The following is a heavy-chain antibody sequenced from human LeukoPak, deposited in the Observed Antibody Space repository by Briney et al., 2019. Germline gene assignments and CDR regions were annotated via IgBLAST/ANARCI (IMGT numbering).Heavy chain of an antibody. CDR1: GYTFTTSW. D-gene: IGHD5-24*01. CDR2: IYAGNSDT. Sequence: GESLRISCQGFGYTFTTSWIGWVRQLPGKGLEWMVIIYAGNSDTKYSPSFQGQVSISTDRSISTAYLQRSSLQASDTAIYYCAILNHPDGRVYWGQGTLVTVSS. CDR3: AILNHPDGRVY. J-gene: IGHJ4*02. V-gene: IGHV5-51*01.